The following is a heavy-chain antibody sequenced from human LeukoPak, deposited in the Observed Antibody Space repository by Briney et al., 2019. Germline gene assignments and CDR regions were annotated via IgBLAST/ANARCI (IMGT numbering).Heavy chain of an antibody. CDR2: IIPILGIA. Sequence: ASVKVSCKASGGTFSSYAISWVRQAPGQGLEWMGRIIPILGIANYAQKFQGRVTITADKSTSTAHMELSSLRSEDTAVYYCAREGIVLRYFDWLLTGMDVWGQGTTVTISS. D-gene: IGHD3-9*01. CDR1: GGTFSSYA. CDR3: AREGIVLRYFDWLLTGMDV. V-gene: IGHV1-69*04. J-gene: IGHJ6*02.